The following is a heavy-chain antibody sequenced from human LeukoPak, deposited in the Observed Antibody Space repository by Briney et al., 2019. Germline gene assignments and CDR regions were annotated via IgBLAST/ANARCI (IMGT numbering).Heavy chain of an antibody. CDR1: GYTFSGYY. CDR2: INLNNGGT. D-gene: IGHD2-15*01. Sequence: ASMKVSCKASGYTFSGYYMHWVRQAPGQGLDWMGWINLNNGGTSFADKLQGRIIMTGDTSLSTAYLELSNLRSDDTAVYYCARGPRESTPFQYGMDVWGQGTTVIVS. J-gene: IGHJ6*02. CDR3: ARGPRESTPFQYGMDV. V-gene: IGHV1-2*07.